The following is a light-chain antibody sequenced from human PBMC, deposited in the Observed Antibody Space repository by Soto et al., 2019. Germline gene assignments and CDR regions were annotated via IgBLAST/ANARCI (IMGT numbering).Light chain of an antibody. CDR2: GTS. Sequence: EIVLTQSPGTLSLSPGERASLSCWASQSVSSSYLAWYQQKPGQAPRLLIYGTSSRATAIPDRFSGSGSGTDFTLTISRLESEDFAVYYCQQYGSSSWTFGQGTKVDIK. J-gene: IGKJ1*01. V-gene: IGKV3-20*01. CDR1: QSVSSSY. CDR3: QQYGSSSWT.